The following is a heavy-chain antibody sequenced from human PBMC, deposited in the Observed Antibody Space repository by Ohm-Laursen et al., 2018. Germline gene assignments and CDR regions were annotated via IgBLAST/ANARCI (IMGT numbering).Heavy chain of an antibody. D-gene: IGHD3-3*01. CDR3: ARDKSLETRAFDV. V-gene: IGHV3-69-1*02. CDR1: RFTFSDYY. CDR2: VSSTNTR. Sequence: SLRLSCAASRFTFSDYYMNWVCQAPGKGLEWVSSVSSTNTRYYADSVKGRFTISRDSAKSSLYLQMNSLRVDDTAVYYCARDKSLETRAFDVWGQGTVVTVSS. J-gene: IGHJ3*01.